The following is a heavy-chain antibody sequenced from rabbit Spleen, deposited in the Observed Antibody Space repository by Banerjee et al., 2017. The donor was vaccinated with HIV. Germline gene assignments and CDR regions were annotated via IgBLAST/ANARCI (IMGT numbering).Heavy chain of an antibody. J-gene: IGHJ6*01. CDR3: ARDSGTSFSSYGMDL. V-gene: IGHV1S40*01. CDR1: GVSFTSNYY. Sequence: QSLEESGGDLVKPGASLTLTCTASGVSFTSNYYMCWVRQAPGKGLEWIACIDTGDSAFTYFASWAKGRFTISITSSTTVTLQVTSLTAADTATYFCARDSGTSFSSYGMDLWGQGTLVTVS. CDR2: IDTGDSAFT. D-gene: IGHD8-1*01.